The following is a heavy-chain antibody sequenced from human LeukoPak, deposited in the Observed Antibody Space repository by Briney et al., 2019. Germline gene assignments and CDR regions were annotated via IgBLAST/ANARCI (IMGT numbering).Heavy chain of an antibody. Sequence: GGSLRLSCAASGFTFSSYAMHWVRQAPGKGLEWVAVISYDGSNKYYADSVKGRFTISRDNSKNTLYLQMNSLRAEDTAVYYCAKTKRYSGSYFDYWGQGTLVTVSS. CDR2: ISYDGSNK. D-gene: IGHD1-26*01. CDR1: GFTFSSYA. V-gene: IGHV3-30-3*02. J-gene: IGHJ4*02. CDR3: AKTKRYSGSYFDY.